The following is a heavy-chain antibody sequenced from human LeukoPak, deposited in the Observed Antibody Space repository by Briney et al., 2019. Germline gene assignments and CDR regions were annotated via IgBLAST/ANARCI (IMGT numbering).Heavy chain of an antibody. J-gene: IGHJ3*02. CDR2: MSGSGGST. V-gene: IGHV3-23*01. D-gene: IGHD3-16*01. CDR1: GFTFSSYA. Sequence: GGSLRLSCAASGFTFSSYAMSWVRQAPGKGLELVSGMSGSGGSTYYAHSVKGRFTISRDNSKNTLYLQMNTLSAEDTAVYYCAKDREYSYVYDAFDIWGQGTLVTVSS. CDR3: AKDREYSYVYDAFDI.